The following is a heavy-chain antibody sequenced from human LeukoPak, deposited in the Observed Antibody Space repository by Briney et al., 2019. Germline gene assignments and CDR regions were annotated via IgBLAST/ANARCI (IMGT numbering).Heavy chain of an antibody. D-gene: IGHD7-27*01. Sequence: GGSLRLSCAASGFSFSSYEIHWLRQAPGKGLEWVSYISSTGYTIYYADSVKGRFTISRDNAKNSLYLQMNSLRVEDTAVYYCARAGHFDYWGRGALVTVSS. CDR1: GFSFSSYE. CDR3: ARAGHFDY. J-gene: IGHJ4*02. CDR2: ISSTGYTI. V-gene: IGHV3-48*03.